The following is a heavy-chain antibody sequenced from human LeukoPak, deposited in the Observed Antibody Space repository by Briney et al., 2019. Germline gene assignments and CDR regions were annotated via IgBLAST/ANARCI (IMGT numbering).Heavy chain of an antibody. D-gene: IGHD2-15*01. CDR1: GFTFSSYG. CDR3: AKLSDCSGGSCYGRGYFDY. J-gene: IGHJ4*02. V-gene: IGHV3-30*02. Sequence: PGGSLRLSCAASGFTFSSYGMHWVRQAPGKGLGWVAFIRYDGSNKYYADSVKGRFTISRDNSKNTLYLQMNSLRAEDTAVYYCAKLSDCSGGSCYGRGYFDYWGQGTLVTVSS. CDR2: IRYDGSNK.